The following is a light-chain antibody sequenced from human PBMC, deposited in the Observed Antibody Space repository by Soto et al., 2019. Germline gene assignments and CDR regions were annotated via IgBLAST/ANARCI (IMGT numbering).Light chain of an antibody. CDR3: QQRSNWPPYT. CDR2: DAS. V-gene: IGKV3-11*01. J-gene: IGKJ2*01. Sequence: EIVLTQSPATLSLSPGERATLSCRASQSVSSYLAWYQQKPGQAPRLLIYDASNRATGIPARFSGSGSRTDFTLTISGLEPEDLAVYYCQQRSNWPPYTFGEGNKLEIK. CDR1: QSVSSY.